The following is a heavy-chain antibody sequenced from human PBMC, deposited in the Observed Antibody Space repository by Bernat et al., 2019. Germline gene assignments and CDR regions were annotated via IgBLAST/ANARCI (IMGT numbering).Heavy chain of an antibody. D-gene: IGHD3-10*01. CDR1: GGSISSSSYY. J-gene: IGHJ4*02. V-gene: IGHV4-39*01. CDR3: ARGGGFHYGTFDY. Sequence: QLQLQELGPGLVKPSETLSLTCTVSGGSISSSSYYWGWIRQPPGKGLEWIGSIYYSGSTYYNPSLKSRVTISVDTSKNQFSLKLSSVTAADTAVYYCARGGGFHYGTFDYWGQGTLVTVSS. CDR2: IYYSGST.